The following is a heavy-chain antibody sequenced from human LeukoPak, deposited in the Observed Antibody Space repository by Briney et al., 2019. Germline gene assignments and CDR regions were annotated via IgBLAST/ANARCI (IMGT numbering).Heavy chain of an antibody. CDR2: IYYSGNT. J-gene: IGHJ4*02. Sequence: SETLSLACAVSGGSINSSGYSWNWIRQPPGKGLEWIGYIYYSGNTYYNPSLKSRVTISVDTSKNQFSLKLSSVTAADTAVYYCARMLVVARSFDYWGQGTLVTVSS. CDR3: ARMLVVARSFDY. CDR1: GGSINSSGYS. V-gene: IGHV4-30-4*07. D-gene: IGHD2-21*01.